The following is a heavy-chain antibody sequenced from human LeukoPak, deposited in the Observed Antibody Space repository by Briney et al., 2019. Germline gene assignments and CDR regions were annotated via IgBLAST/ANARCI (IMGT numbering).Heavy chain of an antibody. J-gene: IGHJ4*02. CDR3: ARGGAVGLKAIDY. V-gene: IGHV3-53*01. CDR1: GFTVSSNS. CDR2: IYSDNT. D-gene: IGHD1-26*01. Sequence: PGGSLRLSCTVSGFTVSSNSMSWVRQAPGKGLEWVSFIYSDNTHYSDSVKGRFTISRDNSKNTLYLQMNSLRAEDTAVYYCARGGAVGLKAIDYWGQGTLVTVSS.